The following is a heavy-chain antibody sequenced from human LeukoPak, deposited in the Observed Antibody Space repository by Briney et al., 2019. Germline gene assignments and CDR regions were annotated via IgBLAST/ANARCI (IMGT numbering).Heavy chain of an antibody. CDR2: INNDGSST. D-gene: IGHD6-19*01. V-gene: IGHV3-74*01. J-gene: IGHJ4*02. CDR3: AKDQMPDPIHSSGCFDY. CDR1: GFTFSHYW. Sequence: GGSLRLSCAASGFTFSHYWMHWARQVPGKGLVWVSHINNDGSSTTYADSVRGRFTISRDNSKNTLYLQMNSLRAEDTAVYYCAKDQMPDPIHSSGCFDYWGQRTLVTVSS.